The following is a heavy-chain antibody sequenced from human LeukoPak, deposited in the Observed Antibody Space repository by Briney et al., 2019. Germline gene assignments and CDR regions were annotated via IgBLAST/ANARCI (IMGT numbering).Heavy chain of an antibody. Sequence: SETLSLTCTVSGGSISRYYWGWIRQPPGKGLEWIGYIYYSESTNYSPSLKSRVTISVDASKNQVSLKLRSVTAADTAVYYCARRNDYGDYVSFDYWGQGTLVTVSS. D-gene: IGHD4-17*01. J-gene: IGHJ4*02. CDR2: IYYSEST. CDR1: GGSISRYY. CDR3: ARRNDYGDYVSFDY. V-gene: IGHV4-59*08.